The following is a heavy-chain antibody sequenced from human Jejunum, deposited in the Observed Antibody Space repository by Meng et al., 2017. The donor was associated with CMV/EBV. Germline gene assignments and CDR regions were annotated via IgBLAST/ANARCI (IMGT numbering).Heavy chain of an antibody. J-gene: IGHJ4*02. CDR3: ARDDHSGSLVGFDY. Sequence: ASGFTFSGYAMHGVRQAPGKGLEWVAVIWYDGSYKYYADSVKGRFSISRDNLKNTVYLQMNSLRADDTAVYYCARDDHSGSLVGFDYWGQGTLVTVSS. V-gene: IGHV3-33*01. CDR1: GFTFSGYA. CDR2: IWYDGSYK. D-gene: IGHD1-26*01.